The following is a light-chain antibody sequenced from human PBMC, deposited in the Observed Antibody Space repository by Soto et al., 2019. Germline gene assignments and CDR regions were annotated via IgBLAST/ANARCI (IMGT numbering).Light chain of an antibody. V-gene: IGLV2-8*01. CDR2: EVT. Sequence: QSVLTQPPSASGSPGRSVTISCTGTSSDVGGYDYVSWFQQHPGKAPKLIICEVTKRPSGVPDRFSASKSGNTASLTVSGLQAEDEADYYCSSFVAGNNYWVFGGGTKVTVL. CDR1: SSDVGGYDY. CDR3: SSFVAGNNYWV. J-gene: IGLJ3*02.